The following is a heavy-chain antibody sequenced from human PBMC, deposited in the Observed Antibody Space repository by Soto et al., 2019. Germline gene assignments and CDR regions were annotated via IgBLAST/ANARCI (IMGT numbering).Heavy chain of an antibody. CDR3: ARICSYYGSGSYYTLDY. Sequence: QVQLVESGGGVVQPGRSLRLSCAASGFTFSSYAMHWVRQAPGKGLEWVAVISYDGSNKYYADSVKGRFTISRDNSKNTLYLQMNSLRAEDTAVYYCARICSYYGSGSYYTLDYWGQGTLVTVSS. CDR2: ISYDGSNK. D-gene: IGHD3-10*01. V-gene: IGHV3-30-3*01. J-gene: IGHJ4*02. CDR1: GFTFSSYA.